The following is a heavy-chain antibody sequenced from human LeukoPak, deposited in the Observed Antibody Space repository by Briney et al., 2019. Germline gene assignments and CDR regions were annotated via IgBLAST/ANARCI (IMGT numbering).Heavy chain of an antibody. J-gene: IGHJ3*02. V-gene: IGHV3-7*01. CDR2: IEKDGSKK. Sequence: PGGSLRLSCAASRFTFSSYWMSWVRQAPGRGLEWVANIEKDGSKKNYVDSVKGRFTISRDNAKNSLYLQMNSLRAEDTAVYYCAREYCSGGSCYSGDAFDIWGQGTMVTVSS. CDR3: AREYCSGGSCYSGDAFDI. D-gene: IGHD2-15*01. CDR1: RFTFSSYW.